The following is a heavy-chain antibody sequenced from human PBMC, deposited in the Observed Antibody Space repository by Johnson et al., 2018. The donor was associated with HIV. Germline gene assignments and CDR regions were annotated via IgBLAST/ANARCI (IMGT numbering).Heavy chain of an antibody. CDR1: GFTVSSIY. J-gene: IGHJ3*02. Sequence: VQLVESGGGLVQPGGSLRLSCAASGFTVSSIYMSWVRQAPGKGLEWVSIIYSGGSTYYAASVKGRFTISRDNSKNTLCLQMNSLRAEDTAVYYCARVHSGGAFDIWGQGTMVTVSS. V-gene: IGHV3-66*01. CDR3: ARVHSGGAFDI. CDR2: IYSGGST.